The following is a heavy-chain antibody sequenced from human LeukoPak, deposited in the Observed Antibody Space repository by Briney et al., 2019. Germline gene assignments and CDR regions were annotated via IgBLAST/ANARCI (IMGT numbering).Heavy chain of an antibody. J-gene: IGHJ6*04. V-gene: IGHV1-69*13. CDR3: AGDRRLDGDPGYMDV. D-gene: IGHD4-17*01. Sequence: SVKVSCKASGGTFSSCAINWVRQAPGQGLEWMGGIIPIFGTATYAQTYQGRVTITADESTSTAYMELSSLKSEDTAVYYCAGDRRLDGDPGYMDVWGKGTTVSISS. CDR2: IIPIFGTA. CDR1: GGTFSSCA.